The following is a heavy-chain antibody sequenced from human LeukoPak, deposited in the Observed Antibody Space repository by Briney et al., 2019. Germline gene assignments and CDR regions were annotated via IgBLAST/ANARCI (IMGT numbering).Heavy chain of an antibody. V-gene: IGHV3-30*18. CDR1: GFTFSSYG. CDR2: ISYDGSNK. Sequence: TGGSLRLSCAASGFTFSSYGMHWVRQAPGKGLEWVAVISYDGSNKYYADSVKGRFTISRDNSKNTLYLQMNSLRAEDTAVYYCEKGGEYFDYWGQGTLVTVSS. J-gene: IGHJ4*02. CDR3: EKGGEYFDY.